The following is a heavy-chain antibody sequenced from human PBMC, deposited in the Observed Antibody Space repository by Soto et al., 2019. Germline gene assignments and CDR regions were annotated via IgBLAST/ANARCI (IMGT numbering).Heavy chain of an antibody. CDR1: GFSLSTSGVG. CDR3: AHGPVVAAPFDY. CDR2: IYWDDDK. J-gene: IGHJ4*02. V-gene: IGHV2-5*02. D-gene: IGHD2-15*01. Sequence: QITLKESGPTLVKPTQTLTLTCTFSGFSLSTSGVGVGWIRQPPGKALEWLALIYWDDDKRYSPSLKSRLTITKDTTKNQVVLTMTNMDPVDTATYYCAHGPVVAAPFDYWGQGTLVTVSS.